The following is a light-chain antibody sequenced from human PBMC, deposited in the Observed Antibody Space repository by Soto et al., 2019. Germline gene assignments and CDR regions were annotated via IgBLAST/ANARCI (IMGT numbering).Light chain of an antibody. Sequence: EIVMTQSPATLSVSPGERATLSCRASQSVGSNLAWYKQKPGQPPRLLIYGASTRATGIPARFSGSGSGTDFILTISSLQSEDFAVYYCQQSNNWASITFGQGTKVDIK. CDR3: QQSNNWASIT. CDR1: QSVGSN. J-gene: IGKJ1*01. V-gene: IGKV3D-15*01. CDR2: GAS.